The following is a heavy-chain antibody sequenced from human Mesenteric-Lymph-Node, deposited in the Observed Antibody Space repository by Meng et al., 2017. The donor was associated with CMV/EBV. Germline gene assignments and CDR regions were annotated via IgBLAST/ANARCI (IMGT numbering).Heavy chain of an antibody. Sequence: GESLKISCAGSGFTFSDYYMSWIRQAPGKGLEWVSYISSSGNAMYDADSVKGRFTISRDNAKNSLYLQMNSLRAEDTAVYYCARGGTHTVFDYWGQGTLVTVSS. V-gene: IGHV3-11*01. CDR3: ARGGTHTVFDY. CDR1: GFTFSDYY. D-gene: IGHD1-26*01. J-gene: IGHJ4*02. CDR2: ISSSGNAM.